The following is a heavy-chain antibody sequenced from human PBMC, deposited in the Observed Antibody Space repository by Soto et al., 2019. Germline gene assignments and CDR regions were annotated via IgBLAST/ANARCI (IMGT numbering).Heavy chain of an antibody. CDR2: ISSSSSTI. Sequence: EVQLVESGGGLVQPGGSLRLSCAASGFTFSSYSMNWVRQAPGKGLEWVSYISSSSSTIYYADSVKGRFTISRDNAKNSLYMQMNSLIAEDTAVYYCARDGFGELFNYYYYYMDVWGKGTTVTVSS. CDR3: ARDGFGELFNYYYYYMDV. D-gene: IGHD3-10*01. V-gene: IGHV3-48*01. J-gene: IGHJ6*03. CDR1: GFTFSSYS.